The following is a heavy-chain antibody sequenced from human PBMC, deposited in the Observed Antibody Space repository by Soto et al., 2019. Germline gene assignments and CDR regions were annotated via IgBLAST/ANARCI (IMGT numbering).Heavy chain of an antibody. D-gene: IGHD6-6*01. V-gene: IGHV3-33*01. J-gene: IGHJ4*02. CDR3: ARGLRSVLDY. CDR2: ISNDENIK. CDR1: GFTFRNFG. Sequence: SLRLSCVASGFTFRNFGMHWVRQAPGKGLEWVAVISNDENIKQYADSVRGQFAIARDNSKNTLYLQVTSLRAEDTAIYYCARGLRSVLDYWGQGALVTVS.